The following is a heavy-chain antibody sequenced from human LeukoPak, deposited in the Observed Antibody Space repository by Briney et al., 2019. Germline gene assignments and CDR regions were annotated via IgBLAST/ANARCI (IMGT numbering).Heavy chain of an antibody. Sequence: SETLSLTCTVSGGSISSSRYYWGWIRQPPGKGLEWIGSIYYSESTHYNPSLKSRVTISVDTSKNQFSLRLSSVTAADTAVYYCARQTIVVVEVGWFDPWGQGTLVTVSS. V-gene: IGHV4-39*01. CDR3: ARQTIVVVEVGWFDP. CDR2: IYYSEST. J-gene: IGHJ5*02. D-gene: IGHD2-2*01. CDR1: GGSISSSRYY.